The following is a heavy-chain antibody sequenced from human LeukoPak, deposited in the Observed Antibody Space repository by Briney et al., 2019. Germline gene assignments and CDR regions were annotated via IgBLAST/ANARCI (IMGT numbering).Heavy chain of an antibody. J-gene: IGHJ4*02. CDR3: AGELGEWGVFDY. V-gene: IGHV1-18*01. CDR1: GFSFSNFG. D-gene: IGHD3-10*01. CDR2: ISVYNGNT. Sequence: ASARVSCKASGFSFSNFGFSWVRQAPGQGLEWMGWISVYNGNTNYAQQLQGRVTMTTDTSTSTAYMELRGLKSDDTAIYYCAGELGEWGVFDYWGQGTLVTVSS.